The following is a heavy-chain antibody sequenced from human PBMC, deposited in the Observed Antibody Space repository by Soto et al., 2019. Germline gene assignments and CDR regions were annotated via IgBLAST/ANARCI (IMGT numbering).Heavy chain of an antibody. CDR3: VKVLARGVGVPRFYFDS. V-gene: IGHV3-74*01. D-gene: IGHD2-2*01. J-gene: IGHJ4*02. Sequence: GSLRLSCAASGFTFSNSWMHWVRQVSGKGLEWVSRINADGTSTSYADSVKGRFTISRDNAKNTLYLHVNSLRAEDTAVYYCVKVLARGVGVPRFYFDSWGQGTLVTVSS. CDR1: GFTFSNSW. CDR2: INADGTST.